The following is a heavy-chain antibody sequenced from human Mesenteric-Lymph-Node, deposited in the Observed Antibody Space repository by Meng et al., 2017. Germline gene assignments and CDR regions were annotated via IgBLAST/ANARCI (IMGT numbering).Heavy chain of an antibody. V-gene: IGHV3-33*01. D-gene: IGHD1-7*01. CDR2: IWSDVNIK. CDR1: GFSFSSSG. J-gene: IGHJ4*02. CDR3: ARDRGNSPFDY. Sequence: GGSLRLSCAASGFSFSSSGMHWVRQAPGKGLEWVAVIWSDVNIKQYTDSVKGRFTISRDNTNNTLYLQMYSLRAEDTAVYYCARDRGNSPFDYWGQGTLVTVSS.